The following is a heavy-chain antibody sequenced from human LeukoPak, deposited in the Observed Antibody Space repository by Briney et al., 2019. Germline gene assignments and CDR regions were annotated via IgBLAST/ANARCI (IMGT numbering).Heavy chain of an antibody. CDR3: AIFFGVVTPRIDT. V-gene: IGHV1-2*02. J-gene: IGHJ5*02. CDR2: INPNSGGT. D-gene: IGHD3-3*01. Sequence: ASVKVSCKASGYTFTGYYMHWVRQAPGQGLEWMGWINPNSGGTNYAQKFQGRVTMTRDTSISTAYMELSRLRSDDTAVYYCAIFFGVVTPRIDTGGKETLATFP. CDR1: GYTFTGYY.